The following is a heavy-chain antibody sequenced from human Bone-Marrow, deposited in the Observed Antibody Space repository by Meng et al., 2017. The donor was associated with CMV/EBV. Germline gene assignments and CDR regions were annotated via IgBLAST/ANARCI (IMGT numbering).Heavy chain of an antibody. Sequence: SETLSLTCAVYGGSFSGYYWSWIRQPPGKGLEWIGEINHSGSTYYNPSLKSRVTISVDTSKNQFSLKLSSVTAADTAVYYCARVGVWGYCSSTSCYPDDYWGQGTLVTVSS. CDR2: INHSGST. J-gene: IGHJ4*02. V-gene: IGHV4-34*01. D-gene: IGHD2-2*01. CDR3: ARVGVWGYCSSTSCYPDDY. CDR1: GGSFSGYY.